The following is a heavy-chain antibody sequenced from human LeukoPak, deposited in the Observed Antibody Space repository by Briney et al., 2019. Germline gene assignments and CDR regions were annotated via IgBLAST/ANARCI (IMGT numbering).Heavy chain of an antibody. CDR2: IGTSGSIM. D-gene: IGHD3-22*01. CDR3: ARREFYDTSGYLFDY. V-gene: IGHV3-48*03. Sequence: PGGSLRLSCVASGFIFSRYEMNWVRQAPGKGLEWLSYIGTSGSIMSYADSVKGRFTISRDNAKNSLYLQMNSLRAEDTAVYYCARREFYDTSGYLFDYWGQGTLVTVSS. CDR1: GFIFSRYE. J-gene: IGHJ4*02.